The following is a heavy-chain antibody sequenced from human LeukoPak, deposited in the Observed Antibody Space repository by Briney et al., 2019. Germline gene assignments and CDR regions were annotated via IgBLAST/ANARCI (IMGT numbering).Heavy chain of an antibody. CDR1: GYTFTGYY. V-gene: IGHV1-2*06. J-gene: IGHJ3*02. D-gene: IGHD2-2*01. CDR2: INPNSGGT. Sequence: ASVKVSCKASGYTFTGYYMHWVRQAPGQGLEWMGRINPNSGGTNYAQKFQGRVTMTRDTSISTAYMELSRLRSDDTAVYYCAFFSAAMTPPLGAFDSWGQGTMVTVSS. CDR3: AFFSAAMTPPLGAFDS.